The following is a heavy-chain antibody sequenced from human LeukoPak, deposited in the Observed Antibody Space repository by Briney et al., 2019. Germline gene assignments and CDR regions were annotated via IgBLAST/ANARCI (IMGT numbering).Heavy chain of an antibody. J-gene: IGHJ4*02. CDR1: GFTFSNYP. D-gene: IGHD3-9*01. V-gene: IGHV3-49*04. Sequence: GGSLRLSCTTSGFTFSNYPMSWVRQAPGKGLEWLALLGSPAYGGTTKYAASVKGRFTISRDDSKSIAYLQMNSLKTEDTAVYYCTRPYYDYLTGYYSDYWGQGTLVTVSS. CDR2: LGSPAYGGTT. CDR3: TRPYYDYLTGYYSDY.